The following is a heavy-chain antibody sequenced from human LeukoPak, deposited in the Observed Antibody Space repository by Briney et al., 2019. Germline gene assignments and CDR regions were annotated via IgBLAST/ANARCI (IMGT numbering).Heavy chain of an antibody. D-gene: IGHD3-22*01. CDR3: ARPYYYDSRIDP. J-gene: IGHJ5*02. CDR2: MYYSGSN. V-gene: IGHV4-30-4*01. Sequence: SQTLSLTCNASGGSISSGDYYWSWIRQPPGKGLEWIAYMYYSGSNYYNPSLKSRVTMSADTSKNQLSLKLSSVTAADTAVYYCARPYYYDSRIDPWGQGILVTVSS. CDR1: GGSISSGDYY.